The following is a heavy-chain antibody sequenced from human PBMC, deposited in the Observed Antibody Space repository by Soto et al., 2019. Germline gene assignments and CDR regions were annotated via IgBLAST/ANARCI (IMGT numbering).Heavy chain of an antibody. CDR3: ARDMGRVDYGDILDY. V-gene: IGHV3-30*03. CDR2: VSHDGRNT. CDR1: GFTFSDYA. Sequence: GGSLRLSCAASGFTFSDYAMHWVRQAPGKGLEWVAVVSHDGRNTHYADSVKGRFTISRDSSKNTLYLQMNSLRAEDTAVYYCARDMGRVDYGDILDYWGQGTLVTVSS. J-gene: IGHJ4*02. D-gene: IGHD4-17*01.